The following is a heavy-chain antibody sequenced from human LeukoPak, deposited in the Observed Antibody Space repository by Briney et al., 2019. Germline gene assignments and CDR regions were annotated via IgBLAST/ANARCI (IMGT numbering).Heavy chain of an antibody. CDR3: ARGGTYYPCIDY. Sequence: ASVRVSCKASGYSFSTTYINWVRQAPGQGLEWMGRISAYNGGTAYAQKFQGRVTMTTDSSTTTAYMDLASLRSDDTTVYYCARGGTYYPCIDYWGQGTLVTVSS. CDR2: ISAYNGGT. V-gene: IGHV1-18*01. J-gene: IGHJ4*01. D-gene: IGHD1-26*01. CDR1: GYSFSTTY.